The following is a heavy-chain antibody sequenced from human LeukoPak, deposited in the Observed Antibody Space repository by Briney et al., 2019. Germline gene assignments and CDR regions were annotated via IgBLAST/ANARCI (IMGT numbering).Heavy chain of an antibody. V-gene: IGHV4-38-2*02. J-gene: IGHJ4*02. CDR3: ARDRVLVFGVVTAFDY. D-gene: IGHD3-3*01. CDR1: GYSISSGYY. Sequence: PSETLSLTCTVSGYSISSGYYWGWIRQPPRKGLKWIGSIYHSGSTYYNPSLKSRVTISVDTSKNQFSLKLSSVTAADTAVYYCARDRVLVFGVVTAFDYWGQGTLVTVSS. CDR2: IYHSGST.